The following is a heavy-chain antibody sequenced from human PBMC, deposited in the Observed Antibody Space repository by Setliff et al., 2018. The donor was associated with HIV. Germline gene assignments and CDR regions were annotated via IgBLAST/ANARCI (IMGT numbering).Heavy chain of an antibody. D-gene: IGHD5-18*01. CDR3: ARGGPGSSFGFDWLDP. V-gene: IGHV1-69*10. J-gene: IGHJ5*02. CDR1: GGTFSSYA. Sequence: ASVKVSCKTSGGTFSSYAISWVRQAPGQGLEWMGGIIPILGIANYALKFQGRVTITADKSTSTAYMELSSLRSEDTAVYYCARGGPGSSFGFDWLDPWGQGTPVTVSS. CDR2: IIPILGIA.